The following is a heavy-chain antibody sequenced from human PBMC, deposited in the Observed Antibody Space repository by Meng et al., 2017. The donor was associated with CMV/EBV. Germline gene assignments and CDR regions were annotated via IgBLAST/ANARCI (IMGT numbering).Heavy chain of an antibody. CDR3: ARTRDSSGYYIDY. V-gene: IGHV4-61*01. Sequence: SETLSLTCTVSGGSVSSGSYYWSWIRQPPGKGLEWIRYIYYSGSTNYNPSLKSRVTISVDTSKNQFSLKLSSVTAADTAVYYCARTRDSSGYYIDYWGQGTLVTVSS. CDR2: IYYSGST. D-gene: IGHD3-22*01. J-gene: IGHJ4*02. CDR1: GGSVSSGSYY.